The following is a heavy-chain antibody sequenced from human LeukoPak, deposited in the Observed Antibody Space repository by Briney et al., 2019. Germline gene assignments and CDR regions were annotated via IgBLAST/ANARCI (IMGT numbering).Heavy chain of an antibody. D-gene: IGHD4-11*01. Sequence: PSETLSLTCTVSGASGSYYWSWIRQPPGKGLEWIGYIYYSGSTDYNPSLKSRVTISVDTSKDQFSLKLSSVTAADTAVYYCAREGVTKYYFDYWGQGTLVTVSS. V-gene: IGHV4-59*02. J-gene: IGHJ4*02. CDR3: AREGVTKYYFDY. CDR1: GASGSYY. CDR2: IYYSGST.